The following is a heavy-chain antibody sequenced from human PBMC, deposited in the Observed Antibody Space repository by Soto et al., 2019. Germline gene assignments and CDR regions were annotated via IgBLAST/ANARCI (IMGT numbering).Heavy chain of an antibody. V-gene: IGHV4-34*01. Sequence: PSETLSLTCAVYGESFSGYYWTWIRQPPGKGLEWIGEINHSGSTNYNPSLKTRVTISVDTSKNQFSLKLSSVTAADTAVYYCARHRYSYGVYYFDYWGQGTLVTVSS. CDR1: GESFSGYY. CDR3: ARHRYSYGVYYFDY. J-gene: IGHJ4*02. D-gene: IGHD5-18*01. CDR2: INHSGST.